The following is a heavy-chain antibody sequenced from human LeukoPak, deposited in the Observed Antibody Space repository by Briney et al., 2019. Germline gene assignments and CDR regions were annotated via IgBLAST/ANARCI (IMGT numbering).Heavy chain of an antibody. V-gene: IGHV4-59*01. Sequence: PSETLSLTCTVSGGSISSYYWGWIRQPPGKGLEWIGCIYYSGSTNYNPSLKSRVTISADTSKNQFSLKLSSVTDADTAVYYCARGTYSSGSYGTGPLGYWGQGTLVTVSS. J-gene: IGHJ4*02. D-gene: IGHD3-10*01. CDR1: GGSISSYY. CDR2: IYYSGST. CDR3: ARGTYSSGSYGTGPLGY.